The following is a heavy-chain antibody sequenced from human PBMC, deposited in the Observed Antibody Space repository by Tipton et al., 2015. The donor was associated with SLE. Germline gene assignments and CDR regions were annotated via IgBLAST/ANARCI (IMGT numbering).Heavy chain of an antibody. V-gene: IGHV3-74*01. D-gene: IGHD3-3*01. Sequence: SLRLSCAASGFTFSSYWMHWVRQAPGKGPVWVSRINSDGSSTSYADSVKGRFTISRDNAKNTLYLQMNSLRAEDTAVYYCARDSFWSGYYYYYYYMDVWGKGTTVTVSS. CDR3: ARDSFWSGYYYYYYYMDV. CDR2: INSDGSST. CDR1: GFTFSSYW. J-gene: IGHJ6*03.